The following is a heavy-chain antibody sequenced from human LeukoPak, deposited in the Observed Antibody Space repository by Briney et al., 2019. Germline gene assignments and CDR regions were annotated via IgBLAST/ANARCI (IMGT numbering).Heavy chain of an antibody. CDR1: GGSISSGSYY. CDR3: ARRSHILTVVTPRRPGTDPGKMDV. J-gene: IGHJ6*04. CDR2: IYTSGST. Sequence: PSETLSLTCTVSGGSISSGSYYWSWIRQPAGKGLEWIGRIYTSGSTNYNPSLKSRVTISVDTSKNQFSLKLTSVTAADTAVYYCARRSHILTVVTPRRPGTDPGKMDVWGKGTTVTVSS. V-gene: IGHV4-61*02. D-gene: IGHD4-23*01.